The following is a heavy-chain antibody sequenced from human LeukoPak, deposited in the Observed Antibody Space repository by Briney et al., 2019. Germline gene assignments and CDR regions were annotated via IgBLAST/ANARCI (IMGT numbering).Heavy chain of an antibody. D-gene: IGHD2-21*02. CDR3: ARVIVVVTAIGYYYYYYMDV. J-gene: IGHJ6*03. V-gene: IGHV4-34*01. CDR2: INHSGST. Sequence: SETLSLTCAVYGGSFSGYHWSWIRQPPGKGLEWIGEINHSGSTNYNPSLKSRVTISVDTSKNQFSLKLSSVTAADTAVYYCARVIVVVTAIGYYYYYYMDVWGKGTTVTVSS. CDR1: GGSFSGYH.